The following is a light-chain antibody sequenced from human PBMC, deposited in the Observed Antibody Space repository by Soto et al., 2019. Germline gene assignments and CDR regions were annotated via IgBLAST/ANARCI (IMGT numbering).Light chain of an antibody. CDR2: QDS. J-gene: IGLJ1*01. CDR1: KLGDKY. Sequence: SYELTQPTSVSVSPGQTASITCSGDKLGDKYACWYQQKPGQSPVLVIYQDSKRPSGIPERFSGSNSGNTAALTISGTQAMDEADYYCQAWDSSLGVFGTGTKLTVL. V-gene: IGLV3-1*01. CDR3: QAWDSSLGV.